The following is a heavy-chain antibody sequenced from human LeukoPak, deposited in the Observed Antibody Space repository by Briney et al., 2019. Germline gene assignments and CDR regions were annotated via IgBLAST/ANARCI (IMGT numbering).Heavy chain of an antibody. J-gene: IGHJ4*02. D-gene: IGHD2-2*01. CDR3: ATDGLYCSSTNCYFDY. CDR2: ISSDGSTT. Sequence: GGSLRLSCAASGFTFSSYWMHWVRQAPGKGLVWVSRISSDGSTTHYADSVKGRFTISRDNSKNTLHLQMNSLRAEDTAVYYCATDGLYCSSTNCYFDYWGQGTLVTVSS. V-gene: IGHV3-74*01. CDR1: GFTFSSYW.